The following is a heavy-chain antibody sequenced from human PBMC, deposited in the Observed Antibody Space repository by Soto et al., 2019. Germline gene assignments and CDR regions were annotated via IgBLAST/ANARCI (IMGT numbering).Heavy chain of an antibody. CDR1: GFTFSSYA. V-gene: IGHV3-23*01. CDR2: ISGSGGST. J-gene: IGHJ6*03. D-gene: IGHD3-22*01. CDR3: AKRVSMNPLYSYYYMDV. Sequence: GGSLRLSCAASGFTFSSYAMSWVRQAPGKGLEWVSAISGSGGSTYYADSVKGRFTISRDNSKNTLYLQMNSLRAEDTAVYYCAKRVSMNPLYSYYYMDVWGKGTTVTVSS.